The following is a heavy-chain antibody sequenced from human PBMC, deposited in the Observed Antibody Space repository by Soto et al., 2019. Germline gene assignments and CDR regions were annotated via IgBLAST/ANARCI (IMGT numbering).Heavy chain of an antibody. J-gene: IGHJ5*02. CDR3: AREAQDYYFAH. Sequence: QVQLQESGPGLVKPSETLTLTCTVSPGSISSSYWSWIRQPPGRGLEWIGHVAYSGTTKYNPSLKSRGSISVRTSKRQFSLRLTSVTAADTAVYYCAREAQDYYFAHWGQGILVTVSS. D-gene: IGHD1-26*01. V-gene: IGHV4-59*01. CDR1: PGSISSSY. CDR2: VAYSGTT.